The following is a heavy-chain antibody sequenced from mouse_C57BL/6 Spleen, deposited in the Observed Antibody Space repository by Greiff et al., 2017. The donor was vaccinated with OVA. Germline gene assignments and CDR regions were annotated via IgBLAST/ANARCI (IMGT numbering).Heavy chain of an antibody. CDR3: ARRHGSSHGDAMDY. J-gene: IGHJ4*01. D-gene: IGHD1-1*01. CDR1: GFTFSDYG. Sequence: EVQVVESGGGLVKPGGSLKLSCAASGFTFSDYGMHWVRQAPEKGLEWVAYISSGSSTIYYADTVKGRFTISRDNAKNTLFLQMTSLRSEDTAMYYCARRHGSSHGDAMDYWGQGTSVTVSS. CDR2: ISSGSSTI. V-gene: IGHV5-17*01.